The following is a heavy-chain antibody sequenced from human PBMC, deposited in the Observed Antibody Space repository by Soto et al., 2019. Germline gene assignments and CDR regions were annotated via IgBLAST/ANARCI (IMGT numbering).Heavy chain of an antibody. D-gene: IGHD3-3*01. CDR3: ARGVGDPLYYHDY. CDR1: SDSISSYY. V-gene: IGHV4-59*08. CDR2: TDYSGNT. Sequence: QVQLQESGPGLVRPSETLSLTCTVSSDSISSYYWIWIRQSPGKGLEWIGYTDYSGNTNYNPSLKSRVTISGDTSKNQFSLRLSSVTAADTAVHYCARGVGDPLYYHDYWGQGTLVTVSS. J-gene: IGHJ4*02.